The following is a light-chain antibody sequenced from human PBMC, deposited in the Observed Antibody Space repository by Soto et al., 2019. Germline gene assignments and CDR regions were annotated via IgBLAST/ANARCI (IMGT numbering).Light chain of an antibody. CDR1: SSDVGAYIY. Sequence: QSALTQPPSASGSPGQSVAISCTGTSSDVGAYIYVSWYQQHPGKAPKLVIYEINKRPSGVPDRFSGSKSGNTASLTVSGLQVEDEADYYCSIYAGGNSVIFGGGTTLTVL. CDR2: EIN. V-gene: IGLV2-8*01. CDR3: SIYAGGNSVI. J-gene: IGLJ2*01.